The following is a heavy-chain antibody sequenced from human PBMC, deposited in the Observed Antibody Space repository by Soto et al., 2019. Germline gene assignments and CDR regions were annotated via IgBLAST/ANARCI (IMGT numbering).Heavy chain of an antibody. CDR1: GYTFNTFG. CDR3: VQWWGKYFGVNYF. Sequence: ASVKVSCKASGYTFNTFGITWVRQAPGQGLEWMGCVNGYNNKRDYSRKLQDRITLTADPSTSTSYMELRSLTSDDTAVYYCVQWWGKYFGVNYFCGQGTLVPVSS. V-gene: IGHV1-18*01. D-gene: IGHD2-8*01. J-gene: IGHJ4*02. CDR2: VNGYNNKR.